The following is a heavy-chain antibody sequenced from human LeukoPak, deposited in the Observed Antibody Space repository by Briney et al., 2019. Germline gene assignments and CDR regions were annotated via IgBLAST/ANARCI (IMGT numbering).Heavy chain of an antibody. CDR1: GDSISSGRNY. Sequence: SETLSLTCTVSGDSISSGRNYWGWIRQSPGKGLEWIASIYSSGNTHSNPSLKSRVSISVDTSKNQVSLKLYSVTASDAAIYYCARHLSGTTMSHYFDFWGQGTLVTVSS. D-gene: IGHD1-1*01. CDR3: ARHLSGTTMSHYFDF. V-gene: IGHV4-39*01. J-gene: IGHJ4*02. CDR2: IYSSGNT.